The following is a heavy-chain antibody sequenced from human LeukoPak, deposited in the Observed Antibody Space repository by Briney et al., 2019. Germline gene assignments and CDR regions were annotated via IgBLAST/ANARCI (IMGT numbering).Heavy chain of an antibody. CDR1: GASISSGSYD. V-gene: IGHV4-61*02. J-gene: IGHJ3*02. Sequence: SETLSLTCTVSGASISSGSYDWSSIRQPAGKGLDWIGRIYTSGSTNYNPSLKSRVTISVDTSKNQFSLKLSSVTAADTAVYYCARVPIVVITSTRAFDIWGQGTMVTVSS. CDR3: ARVPIVVITSTRAFDI. CDR2: IYTSGST. D-gene: IGHD3-22*01.